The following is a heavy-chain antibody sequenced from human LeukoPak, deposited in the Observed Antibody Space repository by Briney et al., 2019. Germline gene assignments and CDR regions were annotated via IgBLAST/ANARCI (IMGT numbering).Heavy chain of an antibody. CDR1: GFTFSSYS. V-gene: IGHV3-21*01. Sequence: GGSLRLSCAASGFTFSSYSMNWVRQAPGKWLEWVSSISSSSSYIYYADSVKGRFTISRDNAKNSLYLQMNSLRAEDTAVYYCAREPDYYGSGSFDYWGQGTLVTVSS. CDR3: AREPDYYGSGSFDY. CDR2: ISSSSSYI. D-gene: IGHD3-10*01. J-gene: IGHJ4*02.